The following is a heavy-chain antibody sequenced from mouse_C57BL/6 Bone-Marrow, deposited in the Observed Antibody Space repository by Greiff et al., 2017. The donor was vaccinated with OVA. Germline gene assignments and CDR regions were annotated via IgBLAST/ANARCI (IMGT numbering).Heavy chain of an antibody. V-gene: IGHV1-64*01. J-gene: IGHJ4*01. CDR3: ARPFYGSSWGYYAMDY. CDR2: IHPTSGST. Sequence: VQLQQPGAALVKPGASVKLSCKASGYTFTSYWMHWVKQRPGQGLEWIGMIHPTSGSTNYNEKFKSKATLTVDKSSSTAYMQLSSLTSEDSAVYYCARPFYGSSWGYYAMDYWGQGTSVTVSS. CDR1: GYTFTSYW. D-gene: IGHD1-1*01.